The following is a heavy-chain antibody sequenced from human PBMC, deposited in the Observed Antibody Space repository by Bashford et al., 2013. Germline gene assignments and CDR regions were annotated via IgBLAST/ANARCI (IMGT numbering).Heavy chain of an antibody. CDR2: IDPSDSYT. J-gene: IGHJ4*02. D-gene: IGHD6-19*01. CDR3: ARQERGQWLERDY. Sequence: GESLKISCKGSGYSFTSYWISWVRQMPGKGLEWMGRIDPSDSYTNYSPSFQGQVTISADKSISTAYLQWSSLKASDTAMYYCARQERGQWLERDYWGQGTLVTVSS. CDR1: GYSFTSYW. V-gene: IGHV5-10-1*04.